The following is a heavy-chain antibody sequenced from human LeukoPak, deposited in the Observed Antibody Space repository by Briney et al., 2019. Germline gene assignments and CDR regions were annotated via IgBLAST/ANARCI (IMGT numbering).Heavy chain of an antibody. CDR1: GFTFSKYN. D-gene: IGHD5-12*01. CDR2: ISSISSAM. CDR3: AQSEIDYRYRCDN. J-gene: IGHJ4*02. V-gene: IGHV3-48*01. Sequence: PGGSLRLSCAASGFTFSKYNMNWVRQAPGKGLEWVAYISSISSAMYYADSVKGRLTISRDNAKNSLYLQMNSLRADDTAVYYCAQSEIDYRYRCDNWGQGTLVTVSS.